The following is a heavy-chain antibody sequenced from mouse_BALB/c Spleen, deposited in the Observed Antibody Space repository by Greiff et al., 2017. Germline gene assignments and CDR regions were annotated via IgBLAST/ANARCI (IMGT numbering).Heavy chain of an antibody. CDR2: IWSGGST. Sequence: QVQLQQSGPGLVQPSQSLSITCTVSGFSLTSYGVHWVRQSPGKGLEWLGVIWSGGSTDYNAAFISRLSISKDNSKSQVFFKMNSLQANDTAIYYCASAYYRVSFFAYWGQGTLVTVSA. CDR1: GFSLTSYG. CDR3: ASAYYRVSFFAY. V-gene: IGHV2-2*02. J-gene: IGHJ3*01. D-gene: IGHD2-10*01.